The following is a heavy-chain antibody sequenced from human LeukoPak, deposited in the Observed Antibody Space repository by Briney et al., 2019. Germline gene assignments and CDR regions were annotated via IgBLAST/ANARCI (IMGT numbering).Heavy chain of an antibody. CDR2: VYTSGST. V-gene: IGHV4-4*09. CDR3: ARSMSPNYYDLLDY. CDR1: GGSISGGY. Sequence: SETLSLTCTVSGGSISGGYWSWIRQPPGRGLEWIGYVYTSGSTNYNPSLKSRVTISLDTSKNQFSLKLNSVTAADTAMYYCARSMSPNYYDLLDYWGQGTLVTVSS. J-gene: IGHJ4*02. D-gene: IGHD3-22*01.